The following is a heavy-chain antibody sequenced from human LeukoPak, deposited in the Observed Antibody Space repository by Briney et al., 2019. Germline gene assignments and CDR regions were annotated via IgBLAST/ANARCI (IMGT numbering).Heavy chain of an antibody. CDR1: GFTFDDYA. D-gene: IGHD3-10*01. J-gene: IGHJ4*02. V-gene: IGHV3-9*01. CDR2: LSWNGATV. CDR3: AKDIGIALRGATFEN. Sequence: GRSLRLSCAASGFTFDDYAMHWVRHAPGKGLEWVSGLSWNGATVGYADSVKGRFTISRDNTKNSLYLQMSSLKTEDTALYYCAKDIGIALRGATFENWGQGTLVTVSS.